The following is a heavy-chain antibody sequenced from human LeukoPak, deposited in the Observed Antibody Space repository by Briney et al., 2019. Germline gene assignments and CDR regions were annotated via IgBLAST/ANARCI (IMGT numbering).Heavy chain of an antibody. J-gene: IGHJ4*02. Sequence: SVKVSCKASGGTFSSYAISWVRQAPGQGLEWMGGIIPIFGTANYAQKFQGRVTIAADKSTSTAYMELSSLRSEDTAVYYCARSKAARYYFDYWGQGTLVTVSS. V-gene: IGHV1-69*06. D-gene: IGHD6-6*01. CDR1: GGTFSSYA. CDR3: ARSKAARYYFDY. CDR2: IIPIFGTA.